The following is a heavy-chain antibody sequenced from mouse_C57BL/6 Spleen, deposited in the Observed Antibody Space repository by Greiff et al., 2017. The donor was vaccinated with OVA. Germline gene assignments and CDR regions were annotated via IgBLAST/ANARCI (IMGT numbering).Heavy chain of an antibody. CDR3: ARSGMDDYWYFDV. V-gene: IGHV1-66*01. CDR1: GYSFTSYY. Sequence: VQLQQSGPELVKPGASVKISCKASGYSFTSYYIHWVKQRPGQGLEWIGWIYPGSGNTKYNEKFKGKATLTADTSSSTAYMQLSSLTSEDSAVYYCARSGMDDYWYFDVWGTGTTVTVSS. D-gene: IGHD2-10*02. J-gene: IGHJ1*03. CDR2: IYPGSGNT.